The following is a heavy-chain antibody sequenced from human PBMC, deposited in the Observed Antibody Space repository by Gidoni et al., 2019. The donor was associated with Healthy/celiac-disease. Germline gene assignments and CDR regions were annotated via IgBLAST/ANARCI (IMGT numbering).Heavy chain of an antibody. V-gene: IGHV3-48*02. CDR1: GFTFSSDS. CDR3: ARENTVTQPTHYYYGMDV. D-gene: IGHD4-17*01. J-gene: IGHJ6*02. Sequence: EVQPVESGGGLVQPGGSLRLSCAASGFTFSSDSMNWVRQAPGKGLEWVSYISSSSSTIYYADSVKGRFTISRDNAKNSLYLQMNSLRDEDTAVYYCARENTVTQPTHYYYGMDVWGQGTTVTVSS. CDR2: ISSSSSTI.